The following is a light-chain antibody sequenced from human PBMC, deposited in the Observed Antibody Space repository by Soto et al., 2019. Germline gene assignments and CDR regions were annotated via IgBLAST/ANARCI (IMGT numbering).Light chain of an antibody. CDR3: QQFGNSPWT. J-gene: IGKJ1*01. CDR2: AAS. V-gene: IGKV1-27*01. Sequence: DIQMTQSPSSLSASVGDRVTITFRASQGISNYLAWYQQKPGKVPKLLIYAASTLQSGVPSRFSGSGSGTDFTLTISRLEPEDFAVYFCQQFGNSPWTFGQGTKVDIK. CDR1: QGISNY.